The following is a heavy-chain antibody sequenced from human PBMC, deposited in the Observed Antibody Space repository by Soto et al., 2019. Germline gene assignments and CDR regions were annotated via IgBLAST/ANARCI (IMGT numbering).Heavy chain of an antibody. CDR1: GGSISSSSYY. Sequence: PSETLSLTCTVSGGSISSSSYYWGWIRQPPGKGLEWIGRIYYSGSTYYNPSLKSRVTISVDTSKNQFSLKLSSVTAADTAVYYCARGSGRRYCSGGSCSRALNWFDPWGQGTLVTVSS. J-gene: IGHJ5*02. D-gene: IGHD2-15*01. V-gene: IGHV4-39*07. CDR3: ARGSGRRYCSGGSCSRALNWFDP. CDR2: IYYSGST.